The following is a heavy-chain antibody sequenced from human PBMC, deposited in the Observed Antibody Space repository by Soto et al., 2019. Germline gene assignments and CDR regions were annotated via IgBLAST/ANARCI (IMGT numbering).Heavy chain of an antibody. CDR3: ARSQGGSSSLDIYYYYYYGMDV. CDR1: GGTFSTYA. Sequence: QVQLVQSGAEVKKPGSSVKVSCKAPGGTFSTYAISWVRQAPGQGPEWMGGVIPIFGTPKYAKKFQGRVTITADESTSTGYMELRSLRSEDTAVYYCARSQGGSSSLDIYYYYYYGMDVWGQGTTVTVSS. D-gene: IGHD2-15*01. J-gene: IGHJ6*02. V-gene: IGHV1-69*01. CDR2: VIPIFGTP.